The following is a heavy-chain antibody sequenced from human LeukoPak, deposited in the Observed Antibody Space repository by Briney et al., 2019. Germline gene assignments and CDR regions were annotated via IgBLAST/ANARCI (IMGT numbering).Heavy chain of an antibody. D-gene: IGHD4-23*01. CDR1: GFTLSSYG. J-gene: IGHJ4*02. V-gene: IGHV3-33*01. Sequence: GGSLRLSCAASGFTLSSYGMHWVRQAPGKGLEWVAVIWYDGSNKYYADSVKGRFTISRDNSKNTLYLQMNSLRAEDTAVYYCARDPRGGGNPNPGGDEKGFDYWGQGTLVTVSS. CDR3: ARDPRGGGNPNPGGDEKGFDY. CDR2: IWYDGSNK.